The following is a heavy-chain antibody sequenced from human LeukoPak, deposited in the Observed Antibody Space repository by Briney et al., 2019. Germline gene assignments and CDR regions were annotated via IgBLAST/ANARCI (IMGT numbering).Heavy chain of an antibody. CDR3: ATGEDYFDY. V-gene: IGHV1-69*05. Sequence: ASVKVTCKASGGTFSNYAISWVRQAPGQGLEWMGGIIPIFGTANYAQKFQGRVTITTDESTSTAYVELSSLRSEDKAVYYCATGEDYFDYWGQGTLVTVSS. J-gene: IGHJ4*02. CDR2: IIPIFGTA. CDR1: GGTFSNYA.